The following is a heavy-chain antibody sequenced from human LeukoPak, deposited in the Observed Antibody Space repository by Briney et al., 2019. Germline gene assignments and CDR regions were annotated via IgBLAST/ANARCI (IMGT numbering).Heavy chain of an antibody. D-gene: IGHD1-26*01. CDR1: GFTFSSFG. J-gene: IGHJ4*02. CDR2: IGYYGNNK. Sequence: GGSLRLSCAACGFTFSSFGMHWVRQAPGKGLEWVAFIGYYGNNKYDADSVKGRFTISRDNSKNTLYLQMNSLRPEDTAMYYCAKADGGAITGRALDYWGQGTLVTVSS. V-gene: IGHV3-30*02. CDR3: AKADGGAITGRALDY.